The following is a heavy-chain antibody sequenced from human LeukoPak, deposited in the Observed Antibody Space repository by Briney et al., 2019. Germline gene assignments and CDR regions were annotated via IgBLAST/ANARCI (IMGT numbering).Heavy chain of an antibody. D-gene: IGHD2-2*01. CDR2: MPYDGSDK. V-gene: IGHV3-30*18. J-gene: IGHJ5*02. Sequence: GGSLRLSCAASGFTFSSYSMNWVRQAPGKGLEWVAVMPYDGSDKYYADSVKGRFTISRDNSKNTLYLQMNSLRAEDTAVYYCAKADCSTTSCYFDPWGQGTLVTVSS. CDR1: GFTFSSYS. CDR3: AKADCSTTSCYFDP.